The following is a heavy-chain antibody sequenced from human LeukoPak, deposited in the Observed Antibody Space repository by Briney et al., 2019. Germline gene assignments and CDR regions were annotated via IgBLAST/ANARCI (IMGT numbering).Heavy chain of an antibody. CDR2: LGSDGVTT. D-gene: IGHD4-11*01. J-gene: IGHJ4*02. CDR3: ARGHTVNTRHLDY. V-gene: IGHV3-23*01. Sequence: GGSLRLSCAASGFTFSSYAMTWVRQAPGKGLQWVSILGSDGVTTSYADSVKGRFTISRDNSQDTSYLQMDGLRDEDTAIYYCARGHTVNTRHLDYWGQGTLVTVSS. CDR1: GFTFSSYA.